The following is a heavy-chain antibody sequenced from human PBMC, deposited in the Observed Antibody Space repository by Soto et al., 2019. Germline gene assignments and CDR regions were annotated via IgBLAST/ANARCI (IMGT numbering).Heavy chain of an antibody. CDR3: ARQNYYDNSGYYYAFDY. V-gene: IGHV4-59*01. J-gene: IGHJ4*02. CDR2: ISYGGST. Sequence: SETLSLTCTVSGASISSSYWSWIRQPPGKGLEWIGYISYGGSTNYNPSLKSRVTISVDTSKNHFSLKLSSVTAADTAVYYCARQNYYDNSGYYYAFDYWGQGALVTVSS. D-gene: IGHD3-22*01. CDR1: GASISSSY.